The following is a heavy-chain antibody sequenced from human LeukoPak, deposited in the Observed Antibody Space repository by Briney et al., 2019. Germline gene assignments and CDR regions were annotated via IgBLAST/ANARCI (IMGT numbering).Heavy chain of an antibody. CDR2: IRYDGNDK. CDR3: AKDRHDYLDY. Sequence: GGSLRLSCAASGFSFSDYNMHWVRQAPGKGLEWVALIRYDGNDKYYADSVKGRFTISRDNSKNTLYLQMNSLRPEDTAVYFCAKDRHDYLDYWGQGTLVTVSS. V-gene: IGHV3-30*02. CDR1: GFSFSDYN. J-gene: IGHJ4*02.